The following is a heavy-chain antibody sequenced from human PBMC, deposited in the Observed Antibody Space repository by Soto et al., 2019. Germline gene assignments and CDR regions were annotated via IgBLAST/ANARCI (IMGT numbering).Heavy chain of an antibody. CDR3: ARWLINGDSYVSDF. J-gene: IGHJ3*01. Sequence: QVQLVQSGAEVRKPGSSVKVSCKASGVTFSSYTISWVRQAPGQGLEWMGRIIPVLGVANYAPKFQGRLTIIADEPTSTVYMDLSSLRSEDTAIYYARWLINGDSYVSDFWGQGTFITVSS. CDR2: IIPVLGVA. D-gene: IGHD3-10*02. V-gene: IGHV1-69*02. CDR1: GVTFSSYT.